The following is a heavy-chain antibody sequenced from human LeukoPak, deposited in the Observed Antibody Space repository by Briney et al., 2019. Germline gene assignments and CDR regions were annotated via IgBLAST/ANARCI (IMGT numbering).Heavy chain of an antibody. D-gene: IGHD4-17*01. CDR2: IYNGGSI. CDR3: ILTTVTTSVEY. CDR1: GFTVSSNY. Sequence: TGGSLRLSCAASGFTVSSNYMSWVRQAPGRGLEWVSVIYNGGSIHYADSVKGRFTISSDNSQNTVYLQMNSLRAEDTAVYYCILTTVTTSVEYWGQGTLVTVSS. V-gene: IGHV3-53*01. J-gene: IGHJ4*02.